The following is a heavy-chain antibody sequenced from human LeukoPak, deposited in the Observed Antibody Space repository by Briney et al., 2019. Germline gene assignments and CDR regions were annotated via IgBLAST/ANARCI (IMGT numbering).Heavy chain of an antibody. J-gene: IGHJ3*02. V-gene: IGHV3-7*01. CDR3: ASAWGYDSSGYYWSGAFDI. CDR2: IKQDGSEK. CDR1: GFTFSRYW. D-gene: IGHD3-22*01. Sequence: GGSLRLSCAASGFTFSRYWMSWVRQAPGKGLEWVANIKQDGSEKYYVDSVKGRFTISRDNAKNSLYLQMNSLRAEDTAVYYCASAWGYDSSGYYWSGAFDIWGQGTMVTVSS.